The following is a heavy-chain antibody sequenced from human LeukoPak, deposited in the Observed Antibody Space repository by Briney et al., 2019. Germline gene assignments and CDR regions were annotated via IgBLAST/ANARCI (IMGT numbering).Heavy chain of an antibody. CDR2: LNAGNGNT. V-gene: IGHV1-3*03. J-gene: IGHJ4*02. D-gene: IGHD2-15*01. CDR1: GYTFTTYT. CDR3: ARGALYYYDY. Sequence: GASVKVSCKASGYTFTTYTIHWVRQAPGQRLEWMGWLNAGNGNTKYSQEFQDRVTISGDTSASTAYMELSSLRSEDMAIYYCARGALYYYDYWGQGTLVTVSS.